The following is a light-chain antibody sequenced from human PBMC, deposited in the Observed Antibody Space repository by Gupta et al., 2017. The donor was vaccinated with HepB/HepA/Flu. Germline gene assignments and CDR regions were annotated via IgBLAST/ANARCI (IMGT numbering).Light chain of an antibody. J-gene: IGLJ2*01. CDR1: HSDVGHDNA. V-gene: IGLV2-23*02. Sequence: LTQPYSLSGSPGPSITISCTGTHSDVGHDNAVSWYQQHPGKAPKLMLFEVNTRPPELSTRFSGSKSGNTASLTISGRQAEDEADYYCCSYAGSSTLVFGGGTKVTVL. CDR3: CSYAGSSTLV. CDR2: EVN.